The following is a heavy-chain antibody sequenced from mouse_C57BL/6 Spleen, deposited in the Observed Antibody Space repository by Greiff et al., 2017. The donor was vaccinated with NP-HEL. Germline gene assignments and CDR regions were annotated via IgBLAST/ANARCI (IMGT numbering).Heavy chain of an antibody. Sequence: EVQVVESGGGLVQPKGSLKLSCAASGFSFNTYAMNWVRQAPGKGLEWVARIRSKSNNYATYYADSVKDRFTISRDDSESMLYLQMNNLKTEDTAMYYCVRGANWALDYWGQGTTLTVSS. CDR2: IRSKSNNYAT. J-gene: IGHJ2*01. D-gene: IGHD4-1*01. CDR3: VRGANWALDY. V-gene: IGHV10-1*01. CDR1: GFSFNTYA.